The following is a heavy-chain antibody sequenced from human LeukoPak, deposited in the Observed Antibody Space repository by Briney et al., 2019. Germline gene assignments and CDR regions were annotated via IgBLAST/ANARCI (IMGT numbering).Heavy chain of an antibody. V-gene: IGHV1-8*01. Sequence: ASVKVSCKASGYTFTSYDINWVRQATGQGLEWMGWMNPNSGNTGYAQEFQGRVTMTRNTSISTAYMELSSLRSEDTAVYYCARPPGTGRRGPRPGYYFDYWGQGTLVTVSS. D-gene: IGHD1-1*01. CDR1: GYTFTSYD. CDR2: MNPNSGNT. CDR3: ARPPGTGRRGPRPGYYFDY. J-gene: IGHJ4*02.